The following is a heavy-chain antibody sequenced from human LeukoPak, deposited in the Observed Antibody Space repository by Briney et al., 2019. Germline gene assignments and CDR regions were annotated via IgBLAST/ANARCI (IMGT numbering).Heavy chain of an antibody. CDR3: ARDSGGDCGGDCYSSLGYYYYGMDV. J-gene: IGHJ6*02. Sequence: GGSLRLSCAASGFTFSSYAMHWVRQAPGKGLEWVAVISYDGSNNYYADSVKGRFTISRDNSKNTLYLQMNSLRAEDTAVHYCARDSGGDCGGDCYSSLGYYYYGMDVWGQGTTVTVSS. CDR1: GFTFSSYA. D-gene: IGHD2-21*02. CDR2: ISYDGSNN. V-gene: IGHV3-30*04.